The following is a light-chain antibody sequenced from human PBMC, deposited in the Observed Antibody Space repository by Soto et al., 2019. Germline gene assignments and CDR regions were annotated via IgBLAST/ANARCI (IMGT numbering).Light chain of an antibody. Sequence: EIVLTQSPGTLSLSPGERATLSCRATQSVSSGSLAWYQQKPGQAPRLLIFGASGRPTGIPDRFSGSGSGTDFSLTISRLEPEDFAVYYCHQYGSSPWTFGQGTKVEI. J-gene: IGKJ1*01. CDR2: GAS. V-gene: IGKV3-20*01. CDR3: HQYGSSPWT. CDR1: QSVSSGS.